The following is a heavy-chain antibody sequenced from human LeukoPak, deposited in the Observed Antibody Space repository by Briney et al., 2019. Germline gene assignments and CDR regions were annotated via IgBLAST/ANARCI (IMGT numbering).Heavy chain of an antibody. CDR3: ARDSTVTHDDY. D-gene: IGHD4-11*01. J-gene: IGHJ4*02. CDR2: ISGSGGST. V-gene: IGHV3-23*01. Sequence: GGSLRLSCAASGFTFSSYAMSWVRQAPGKGLEWVSAISGSGGSTYYADSVKGRFTISRDNAKNSLYLQMNSLRAEDTAVYYCARDSTVTHDDYWGQGTLVTVSS. CDR1: GFTFSSYA.